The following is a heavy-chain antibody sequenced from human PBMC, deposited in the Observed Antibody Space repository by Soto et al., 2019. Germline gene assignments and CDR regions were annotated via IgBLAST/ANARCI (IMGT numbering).Heavy chain of an antibody. J-gene: IGHJ6*04. CDR2: INHSGST. V-gene: IGHV4-34*01. CDR3: ARGRGIFGVVMDISIRGLDV. Sequence: SETLSLNCTFYGGSYSAYYWSWIRQPPGKRLEWIGEINHSGSTNYNPSLKSRVTISVDTSKNQFSLKLSSVTAADTAVYYCARGRGIFGVVMDISIRGLDVWGKGTTVTVSS. CDR1: GGSYSAYY. D-gene: IGHD3-3*01.